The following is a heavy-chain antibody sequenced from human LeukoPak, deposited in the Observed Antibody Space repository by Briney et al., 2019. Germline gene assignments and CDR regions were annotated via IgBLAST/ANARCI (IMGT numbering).Heavy chain of an antibody. V-gene: IGHV3-33*01. CDR3: AREGSYYGMDV. D-gene: IGHD3-10*01. J-gene: IGHJ6*02. CDR2: TWYEGGNK. Sequence: GRSLRLSGAASGFTFRSYGMHWVRQASGKGLDWVAVTWYEGGNKYYADSVKGRFTISRVNSKNTLYLQMNSLRAEDTAVYYCAREGSYYGMDVWGQGTTVTVSS. CDR1: GFTFRSYG.